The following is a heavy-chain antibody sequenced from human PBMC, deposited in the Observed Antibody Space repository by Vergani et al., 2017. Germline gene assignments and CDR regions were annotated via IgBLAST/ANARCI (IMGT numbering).Heavy chain of an antibody. CDR2: ISAYNGNT. V-gene: IGHV1-18*01. D-gene: IGHD4-17*01. Sequence: QVQLVQSGAEVKKPGASVKVSCKASGYTFTSYGISWVRQAPGQGLEWMGWISAYNGNTNYAQKLQGRVTMTTDTSTSTAYMELRSLRAEDTAVYYCAMAPKRYGDYEYYFDYWGQGTLVTVSS. CDR1: GYTFTSYG. J-gene: IGHJ4*02. CDR3: AMAPKRYGDYEYYFDY.